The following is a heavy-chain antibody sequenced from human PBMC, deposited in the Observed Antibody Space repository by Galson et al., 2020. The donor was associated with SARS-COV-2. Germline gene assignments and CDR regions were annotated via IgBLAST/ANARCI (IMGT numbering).Heavy chain of an antibody. CDR2: IYPTGRT. CDR1: GYSISNTNY. Sequence: SETLSLTCAVSGYSISNTNYWGWVRQPPGKGLEWIGSIYPTGRTYYNPSLKSRVTISVDTSKNQFPLSLDSVTAADTALYYCARQGVKMIVVVTVPGWYFDLWGRGTLVTVSS. D-gene: IGHD3-22*01. CDR3: ARQGVKMIVVVTVPGWYFDL. V-gene: IGHV4-38-2*01. J-gene: IGHJ2*01.